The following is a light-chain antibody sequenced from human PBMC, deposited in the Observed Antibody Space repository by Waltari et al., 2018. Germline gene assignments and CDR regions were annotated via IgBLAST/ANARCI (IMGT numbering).Light chain of an antibody. V-gene: IGLV2-11*01. J-gene: IGLJ3*02. CDR3: CSYAGGFTWV. CDR2: DVT. Sequence: KAPKVKNYDVTQRPSGVPDRFSGSKSGNTASLTISGLQAEDEADYYCCSYAGGFTWVFGGGTKLTVL.